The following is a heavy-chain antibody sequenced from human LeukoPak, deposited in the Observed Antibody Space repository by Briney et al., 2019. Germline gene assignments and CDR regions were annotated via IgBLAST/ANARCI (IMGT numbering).Heavy chain of an antibody. Sequence: PSETLSLTCTVSGYSISSGYYWGWIRQPPGKGLEWIGSIYHSGSTYYNPSLKSRVTISVDTSKNQFSLKLSSVTAADTAVYYCARAQKKYSSLAFDPWGQGTLVTVSS. CDR3: ARAQKKYSSLAFDP. V-gene: IGHV4-38-2*02. CDR2: IYHSGST. J-gene: IGHJ5*02. D-gene: IGHD6-6*01. CDR1: GYSISSGYY.